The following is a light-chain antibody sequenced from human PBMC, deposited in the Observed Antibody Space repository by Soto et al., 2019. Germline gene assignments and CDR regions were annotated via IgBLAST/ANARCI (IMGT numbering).Light chain of an antibody. V-gene: IGLV4-69*01. J-gene: IGLJ3*02. CDR1: SGHSSYA. CDR3: QTWGTGIRV. Sequence: QLVLTQSPSASASLGASVKLTCTLSSGHSSYAIAWHQQQPEKGPRYLMKLNSDGSHSKGDGIPDRFSGSSSGAERYLTISRLQSEDEADYYCQTWGTGIRVFGGGTHLTVL. CDR2: LNSDGSH.